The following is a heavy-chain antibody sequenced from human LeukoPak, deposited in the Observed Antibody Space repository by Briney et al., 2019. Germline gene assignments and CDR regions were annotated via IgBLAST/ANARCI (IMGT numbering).Heavy chain of an antibody. J-gene: IGHJ4*02. CDR1: GFTFTSYW. CDR2: INQDGSEK. V-gene: IGHV3-7*01. CDR3: ARVRTQWELLTYFDY. Sequence: GGSLRLSCAASGFTFTSYWMSWVRQAPGKGLEWVADINQDGSEKYYVDSAKGRFTISRDNAKNSLYLQMNSLRAEDTAVYYCARVRTQWELLTYFDYWGQGTLVTVSS. D-gene: IGHD1-26*01.